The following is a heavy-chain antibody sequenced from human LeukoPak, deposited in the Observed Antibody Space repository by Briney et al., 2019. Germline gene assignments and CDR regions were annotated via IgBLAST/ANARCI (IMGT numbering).Heavy chain of an antibody. Sequence: PSETLSLTCTVSGGSISSTSYYWGWIRQPPGKGLEWIGSMYYSGNTYYNPSLESRVTISVDTSQNQLSLRLNSVTAADTAVYYCAKEGTVRWFDPWGQGTLVTVSS. J-gene: IGHJ5*02. CDR2: MYYSGNT. CDR1: GGSISSTSYY. CDR3: AKEGTVRWFDP. V-gene: IGHV4-39*02. D-gene: IGHD1-14*01.